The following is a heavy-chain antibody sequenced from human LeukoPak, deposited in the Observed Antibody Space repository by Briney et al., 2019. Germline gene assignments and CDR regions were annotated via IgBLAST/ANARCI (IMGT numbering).Heavy chain of an antibody. Sequence: GGSLRLSCAASGFTFSNSWMTWVRQAPGQGPEWVANIRPDGSDKYYVDSVKGRFTISRDNAKSSLYLEMNSLRVEDTAVYYCARDGRTFPLWGQGTLVTVSS. V-gene: IGHV3-7*04. CDR2: IRPDGSDK. D-gene: IGHD2/OR15-2a*01. CDR1: GFTFSNSW. CDR3: ARDGRTFPL. J-gene: IGHJ4*02.